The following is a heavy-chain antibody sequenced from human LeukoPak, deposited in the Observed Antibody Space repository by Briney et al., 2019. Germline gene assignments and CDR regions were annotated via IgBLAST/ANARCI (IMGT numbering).Heavy chain of an antibody. CDR3: ARDEREGIASQFDY. V-gene: IGHV4-4*07. D-gene: IGHD6-13*01. J-gene: IGHJ4*02. CDR1: GGSISSYY. CDR2: IYTRGST. Sequence: SETLSLTCTVSGGSISSYYWSWIRQPAGKGLEWIGRIYTRGSTNYNPSLKSRVTMSVDTSKNQFSLKLSSVTAADTAVYYCARDEREGIASQFDYWGQGTLVTVSS.